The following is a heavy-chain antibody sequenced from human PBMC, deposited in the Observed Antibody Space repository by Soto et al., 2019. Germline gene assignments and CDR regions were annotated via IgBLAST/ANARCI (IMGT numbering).Heavy chain of an antibody. D-gene: IGHD1-26*01. CDR3: AKDFRGSSPRYGMDV. Sequence: PWGSLRLSCAASGFTFSSYAMSWVRQAPGKGLEWVAAISGSGGSTYYADSVKGRFTISRDNSKNTLYLQMNSLRAEDTAVYYCAKDFRGSSPRYGMDVWGQGTTVTVSS. J-gene: IGHJ6*02. V-gene: IGHV3-23*01. CDR2: ISGSGGST. CDR1: GFTFSSYA.